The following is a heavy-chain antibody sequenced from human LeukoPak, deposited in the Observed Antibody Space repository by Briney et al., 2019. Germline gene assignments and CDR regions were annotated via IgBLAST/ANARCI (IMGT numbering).Heavy chain of an antibody. CDR2: INHSGST. Sequence: SETLSLTCAVYGGSFSGYYWSWIRHPPGKGLEWIGEINHSGSTNYNPSLKSRVTISVDTSKNQFSLKLSSVTAADTAVYYCAGGWYGREFDYWGRGTLVTVSS. J-gene: IGHJ4*02. D-gene: IGHD6-25*01. CDR1: GGSFSGYY. V-gene: IGHV4-34*01. CDR3: AGGWYGREFDY.